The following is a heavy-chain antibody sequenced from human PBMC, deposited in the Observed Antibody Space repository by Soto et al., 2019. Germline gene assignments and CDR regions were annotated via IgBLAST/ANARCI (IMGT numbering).Heavy chain of an antibody. CDR3: AKDHHVLLWFGDHGMDV. Sequence: GGSLRLACAASGFTFSTYGMHWVRQAPGKGLGWVAVISYDGSNKYYADSVKGRFTISRDNSKNTLYLQMNSLRAEDTAVYYCAKDHHVLLWFGDHGMDVWGQGTTVTVSS. CDR2: ISYDGSNK. CDR1: GFTFSTYG. V-gene: IGHV3-30*18. D-gene: IGHD3-10*01. J-gene: IGHJ6*02.